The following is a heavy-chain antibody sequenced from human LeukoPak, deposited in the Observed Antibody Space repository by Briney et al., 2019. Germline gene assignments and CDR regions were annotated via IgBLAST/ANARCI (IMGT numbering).Heavy chain of an antibody. Sequence: SETLSLTCTVSGGSINNYSWSWIRQPPGKGLECIGYIYPSGSTNYNPSLKSRVTISVDTSKNQFSLKLSSVTAADTAVYYCARVGSSGYFYWGQGTLVTVSS. CDR3: ARVGSSGYFY. D-gene: IGHD3-22*01. J-gene: IGHJ4*02. CDR1: GGSINNYS. CDR2: IYPSGST. V-gene: IGHV4-4*09.